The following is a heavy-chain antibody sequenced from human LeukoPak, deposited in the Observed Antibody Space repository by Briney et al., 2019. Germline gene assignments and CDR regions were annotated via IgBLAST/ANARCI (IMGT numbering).Heavy chain of an antibody. CDR2: INHSGST. CDR1: GGSFSGYY. D-gene: IGHD6-13*01. V-gene: IGHV4-34*01. Sequence: SETLSLTCAVYGGSFSGYYWSWIRQPPGKGLEWIGEINHSGSTNYNPSLKSRVTISVDKSKNQFSLKLSSVTAADTAVYYCARGVAAAGFPRFDYWGQGTLVTVSS. CDR3: ARGVAAAGFPRFDY. J-gene: IGHJ4*02.